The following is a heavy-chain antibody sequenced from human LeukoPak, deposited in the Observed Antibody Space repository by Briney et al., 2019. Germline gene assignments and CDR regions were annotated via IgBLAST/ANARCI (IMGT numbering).Heavy chain of an antibody. CDR2: INPNSGGT. V-gene: IGHV1-2*02. CDR3: ARWSGRFGELFEGP. D-gene: IGHD3-10*01. Sequence: GASVKVSCKASGYTFTGYYMHWVRQAPGQGLEWMGWINPNSGGTNYAQKFQGRVTMTRDTSISTAYMELSRLRSDDTAVYYCARWSGRFGELFEGPWGQGTLVTVSS. CDR1: GYTFTGYY. J-gene: IGHJ5*02.